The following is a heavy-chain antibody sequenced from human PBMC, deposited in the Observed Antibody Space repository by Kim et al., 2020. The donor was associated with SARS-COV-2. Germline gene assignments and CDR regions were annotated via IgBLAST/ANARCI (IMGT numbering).Heavy chain of an antibody. CDR1: GGSFSGYY. J-gene: IGHJ4*02. CDR2: INRSGST. Sequence: SETLSLTCAVYGGSFSGYYWSWIRQPPGKGLDWIGEINRSGSTSYNPSLKSRVTISVDTSKNQFSLKLSSVTAADTAVYYCAGGLGSGSYYGFWGQGTLVTVSS. D-gene: IGHD3-10*01. CDR3: AGGLGSGSYYGF. V-gene: IGHV4-34*01.